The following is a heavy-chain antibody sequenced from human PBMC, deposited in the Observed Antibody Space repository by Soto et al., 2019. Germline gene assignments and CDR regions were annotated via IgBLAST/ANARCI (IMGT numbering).Heavy chain of an antibody. D-gene: IGHD2-15*01. Sequence: SETLSLTCTVSGGSISSYYWSWIRQPPGKGLEWIGYIYYSGSTNYNPSLKSRVTISVDTSKNQFSLKLSSVTAADTAVYYCASRTGSARGGGYYYYMDVWGKGTTVTVSS. V-gene: IGHV4-59*08. CDR3: ASRTGSARGGGYYYYMDV. CDR1: GGSISSYY. CDR2: IYYSGST. J-gene: IGHJ6*03.